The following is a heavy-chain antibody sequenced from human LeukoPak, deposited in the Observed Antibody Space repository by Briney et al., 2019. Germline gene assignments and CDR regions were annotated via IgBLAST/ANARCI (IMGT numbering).Heavy chain of an antibody. J-gene: IGHJ6*02. CDR1: GFTFDDYA. CDR2: ISWNSGSI. CDR3: AKDMGGGAVAGTGYYGMDV. D-gene: IGHD6-19*01. Sequence: GRSLRLSCAASGFTFDDYAMHWVRQAPGKGLEWVSGISWNSGSIGYADSVKGRFTISRDNAKNSLYLQMNSLRAEDTALYYCAKDMGGGAVAGTGYYGMDVWGQGTTVTVSS. V-gene: IGHV3-9*01.